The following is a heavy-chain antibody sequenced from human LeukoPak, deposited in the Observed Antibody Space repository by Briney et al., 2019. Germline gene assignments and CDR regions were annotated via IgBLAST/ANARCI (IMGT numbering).Heavy chain of an antibody. V-gene: IGHV1-2*06. J-gene: IGHJ5*02. Sequence: ASVKVSCKASGYTFTGYYMHWVRQAPGQGLEWMGRINPNSGGTNYAQKFQGRVTMTRDTSISTAYMELSRLRSDDTAVYYCARDRVTGTTRLFDPWGQGTLVTVSS. CDR1: GYTFTGYY. D-gene: IGHD1-7*01. CDR3: ARDRVTGTTRLFDP. CDR2: INPNSGGT.